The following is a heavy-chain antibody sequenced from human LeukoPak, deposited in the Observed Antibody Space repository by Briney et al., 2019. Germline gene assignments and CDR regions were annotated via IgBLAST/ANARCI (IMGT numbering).Heavy chain of an antibody. D-gene: IGHD3-16*02. J-gene: IGHJ4*02. CDR1: GGSISSNNYY. Sequence: SETLSLTCTVSGGSISSNNYYWGWIRQPPGKGLEWIGSLYYSGSAYYNPSLKSRVTISVDASKNQFSLKLSSVTAADTGVYYCARTYDYIWGSFRSHSFDSWGQGTLVTVSS. CDR2: LYYSGSA. V-gene: IGHV4-39*01. CDR3: ARTYDYIWGSFRSHSFDS.